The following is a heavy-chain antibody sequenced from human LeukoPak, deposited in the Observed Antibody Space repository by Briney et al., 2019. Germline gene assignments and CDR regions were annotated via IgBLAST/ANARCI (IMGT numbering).Heavy chain of an antibody. J-gene: IGHJ4*02. Sequence: PSETLSLTCTVSGGSISSSSYYWGWIRQPPGKGLEWIGSIYYSGSTYYNPSLKSRVTISVDTSKNQFSLKLSSVTAADTAVYYCARARGYQPRPRYFDYWGQGTLVTVSS. D-gene: IGHD2-2*01. CDR1: GGSISSSSYY. CDR3: ARARGYQPRPRYFDY. V-gene: IGHV4-39*07. CDR2: IYYSGST.